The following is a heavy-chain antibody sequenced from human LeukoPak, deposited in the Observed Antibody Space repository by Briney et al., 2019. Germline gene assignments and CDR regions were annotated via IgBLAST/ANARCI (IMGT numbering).Heavy chain of an antibody. V-gene: IGHV3-23*01. CDR2: ISGSGGSA. J-gene: IGHJ4*02. Sequence: GGSLRLSCAASGFTFSSYAMSWVRQAPGKGLEWVSAISGSGGSAYYADSVKGRFTISRDNSKNTLYLQMNSLRAEDTAVYYCARDPVAAMVYFDYWGQGTLVTVSS. CDR1: GFTFSSYA. CDR3: ARDPVAAMVYFDY. D-gene: IGHD2-15*01.